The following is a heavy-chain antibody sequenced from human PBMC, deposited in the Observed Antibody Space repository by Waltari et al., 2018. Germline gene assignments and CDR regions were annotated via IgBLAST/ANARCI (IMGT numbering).Heavy chain of an antibody. Sequence: EVQLVESGGGLVQPGGSLRLSCAASGFTVSSNYMSWVRQAPGKGLEWVSVIYSGGSTYYADSVKGRFTISRDNSKNTLYLQMNSLRAEDTAVYYCARDLWSGVNRIDYWGQGTLVTVSS. J-gene: IGHJ4*02. V-gene: IGHV3-66*02. CDR3: ARDLWSGVNRIDY. D-gene: IGHD3-3*01. CDR2: IYSGGST. CDR1: GFTVSSNY.